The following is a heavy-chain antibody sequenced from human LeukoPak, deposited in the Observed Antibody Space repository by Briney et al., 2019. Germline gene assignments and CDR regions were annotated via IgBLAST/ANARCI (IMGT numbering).Heavy chain of an antibody. J-gene: IGHJ6*02. CDR1: GGTFSSYA. Sequence: SVKVSCKASGGTFSSYAISWVRQAPGQGLEWMGRIIPILGIANYAQKFQGRVTITADKSTSTAYMELSSLRSEDTAVYYCARDMGGGDYVLSYYYGMDVWGQGTTVTVSS. D-gene: IGHD4-17*01. CDR3: ARDMGGGDYVLSYYYGMDV. CDR2: IIPILGIA. V-gene: IGHV1-69*04.